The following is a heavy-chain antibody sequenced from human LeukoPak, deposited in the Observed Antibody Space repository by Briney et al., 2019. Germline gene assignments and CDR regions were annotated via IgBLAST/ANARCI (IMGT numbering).Heavy chain of an antibody. CDR2: IDHSGST. Sequence: SGTLSLTCAVSGGSISSSNWGSWVRQPPGKGLEWIGEIDHSGSTNYNPSLKSRVTISVDKSKNQFSLKLSSVTAADTAVYYCARGLRVRGVIITKGNWFDPWGQGTLVTVSS. D-gene: IGHD3-10*01. CDR3: ARGLRVRGVIITKGNWFDP. V-gene: IGHV4-4*02. J-gene: IGHJ5*02. CDR1: GGSISSSNW.